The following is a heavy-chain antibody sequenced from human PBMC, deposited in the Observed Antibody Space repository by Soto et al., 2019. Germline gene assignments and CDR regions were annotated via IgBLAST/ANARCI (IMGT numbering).Heavy chain of an antibody. J-gene: IGHJ4*02. Sequence: QITLKESGPTLVKPSQTLTLTCTFSGFSLSTDAVGVGWIRQSPGQALEWLALIYWDDDQRYNPSLKTRLTIAKDTSKNQVVLTLTNMSPVDTGTYYCAHIPLPGMFAYWGKGIHVSVSS. V-gene: IGHV2-5*02. CDR3: AHIPLPGMFAY. CDR2: IYWDDDQ. D-gene: IGHD2-21*02. CDR1: GFSLSTDAVG.